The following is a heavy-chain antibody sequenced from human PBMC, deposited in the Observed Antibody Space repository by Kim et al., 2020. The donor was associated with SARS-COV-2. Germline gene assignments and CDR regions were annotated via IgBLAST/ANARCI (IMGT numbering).Heavy chain of an antibody. CDR1: GYTFTGYH. J-gene: IGHJ6*02. CDR2: INPNSGGT. D-gene: IGHD5-12*01. CDR3: ARPVPSGYNNGLLDYYGMDV. Sequence: ASVKVSCKASGYTFTGYHMHWVRQAPGQGLEWMGRINPNSGGTNYAQKFQGRVTMTRDTSISTAYMELSRLRSDDTAVYYCARPVPSGYNNGLLDYYGMDVWGQGTTVTVSS. V-gene: IGHV1-2*06.